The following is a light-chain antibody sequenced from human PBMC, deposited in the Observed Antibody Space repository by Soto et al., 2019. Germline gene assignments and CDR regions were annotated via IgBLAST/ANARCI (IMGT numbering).Light chain of an antibody. CDR3: HHYDSSPPYT. Sequence: EIVLTQSPVTLSLSPGERATLSCRASRSFASGYLGWYQQKPGQAPRLLIYAASTRATGIPDRFSGSGSATDFTLAISRLEPEDSAVYYCHHYDSSPPYTFSQGTKLEIK. CDR2: AAS. CDR1: RSFASGY. J-gene: IGKJ2*01. V-gene: IGKV3-20*01.